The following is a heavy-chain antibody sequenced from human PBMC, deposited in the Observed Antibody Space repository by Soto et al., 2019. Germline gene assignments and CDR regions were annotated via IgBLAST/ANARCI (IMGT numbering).Heavy chain of an antibody. D-gene: IGHD4-4*01. Sequence: SVKVSCKASGGAFSSYAISWVPQAPGQGLEWMGGIIPIFGTANYAQKFQGRVTITADESTSTAYMELSSLRYEDTAVYYCARYGGLYSNYVRAKRGSKYGMDVWGQGKTVTVSS. V-gene: IGHV1-69*13. CDR3: ARYGGLYSNYVRAKRGSKYGMDV. CDR2: IIPIFGTA. CDR1: GGAFSSYA. J-gene: IGHJ6*02.